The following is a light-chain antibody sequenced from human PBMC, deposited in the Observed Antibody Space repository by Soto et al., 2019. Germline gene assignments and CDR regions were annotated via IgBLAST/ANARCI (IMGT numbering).Light chain of an antibody. J-gene: IGKJ4*01. CDR1: QSVSSY. CDR3: QQRSNWLT. V-gene: IGKV3-11*01. CDR2: DAS. Sequence: EIVLTQSPATLSLSPGERATLSCRASQSVSSYLDWYQQKPGQAPRLLIYDASSRATGIPARFSGSGSGTDFTLTISSLEPEDFAVYDGQQRSNWLTFGGGTKVEIK.